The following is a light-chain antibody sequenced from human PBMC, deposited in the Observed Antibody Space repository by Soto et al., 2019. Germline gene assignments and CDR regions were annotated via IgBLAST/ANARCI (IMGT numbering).Light chain of an antibody. Sequence: QSALTQPPSASGTPGQRVTISCSGSSSNIGSNTVNWYQQLPGTAPKVLIYNNNQRPSGVPDRFSGSKSGTSASLAISGLQSEDEADYYCAAWDDSLNGPVFGGGTQLTVL. V-gene: IGLV1-44*01. CDR1: SSNIGSNT. CDR2: NNN. CDR3: AAWDDSLNGPV. J-gene: IGLJ2*01.